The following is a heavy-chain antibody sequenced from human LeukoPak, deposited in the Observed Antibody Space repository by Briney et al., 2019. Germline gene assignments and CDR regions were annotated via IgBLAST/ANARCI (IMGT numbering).Heavy chain of an antibody. CDR2: IYYSGST. J-gene: IGHJ4*02. CDR1: GGSISSYY. V-gene: IGHV4-59*08. D-gene: IGHD3-3*01. CDR3: ARHTTIFGVVSELDY. Sequence: SETLSLTCTVSGGSISSYYWSWIRQPPGKGLEWIGYIYYSGSTNYNPSLKSRVTISVDTSKNQFSLKLSSVTAADTAVYYCARHTTIFGVVSELDYWGQGTLVTVSS.